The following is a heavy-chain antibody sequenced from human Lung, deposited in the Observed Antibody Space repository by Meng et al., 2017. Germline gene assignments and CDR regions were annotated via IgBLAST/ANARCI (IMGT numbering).Heavy chain of an antibody. CDR3: ARGTPGRSYCDY. D-gene: IGHD3-10*01. J-gene: IGHJ4*02. V-gene: IGHV1-18*01. CDR1: DYTFTGYG. CDR2: LGAHPGDT. Sequence: HVQLLQAGAEGKQPGASLKVSFEASDYTFTGYGVCWVRQAPGQGLEWMAWLGAHPGDTSFAPKFLGRVTVTADTATATAYMELRSLRSDDTAVYYCARGTPGRSYCDYWGLGTLVTVSS.